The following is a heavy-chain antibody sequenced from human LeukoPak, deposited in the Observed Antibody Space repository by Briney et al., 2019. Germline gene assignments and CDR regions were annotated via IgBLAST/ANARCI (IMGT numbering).Heavy chain of an antibody. D-gene: IGHD2-15*01. J-gene: IGHJ3*02. CDR3: ARVFPSIVVVPSWAFDI. V-gene: IGHV3-11*04. CDR1: GFTFSDYY. Sequence: GGSLRLSCAASGFTFSDYYMSWIRQAPGKGLEWVSYISSSGSTIYYADSVKGRFTISRDNAKNSLYLQMNSLRAEDTAVYYCARVFPSIVVVPSWAFDIWGQGTMVTVSS. CDR2: ISSSGSTI.